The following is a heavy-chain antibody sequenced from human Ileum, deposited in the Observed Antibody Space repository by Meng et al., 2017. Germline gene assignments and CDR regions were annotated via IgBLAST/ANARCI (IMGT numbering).Heavy chain of an antibody. CDR2: ISSSGSTI. J-gene: IGHJ3*02. V-gene: IGHV3-11*04. CDR3: ARDWLLWFGEQNAFDI. CDR1: GFTFSDYY. D-gene: IGHD3-10*01. Sequence: GESLKISCVASGFTFSDYYMSWIRQAPGKGLEWVSYISSSGSTIYYADSVKGRFTISRDNAKNSLYLQMNSLRAEDTAVYYCARDWLLWFGEQNAFDIWGQGTMVTVSS.